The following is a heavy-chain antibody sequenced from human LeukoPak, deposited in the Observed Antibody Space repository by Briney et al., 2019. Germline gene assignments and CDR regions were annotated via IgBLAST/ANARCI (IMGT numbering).Heavy chain of an antibody. CDR2: ISSSGSTI. J-gene: IGHJ5*02. D-gene: IGHD2-15*01. CDR1: GFTFSSYE. Sequence: GGSPRLSCAASGFTFSSYEMNWVRQAPGKGLEWVSYISSSGSTIYYADSVKGRFTISRDNAKNSLYLQMNSLRAEDTAVYYCARGGDQWSWFDPWGQGTLVTVSS. CDR3: ARGGDQWSWFDP. V-gene: IGHV3-48*03.